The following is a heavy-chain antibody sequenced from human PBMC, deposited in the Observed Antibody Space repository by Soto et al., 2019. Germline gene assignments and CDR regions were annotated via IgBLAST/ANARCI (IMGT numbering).Heavy chain of an antibody. J-gene: IGHJ4*02. Sequence: QVQLVQSGAEVKKPGSSVKVSCKASGGTFGSYAFSWVRQAPGQGLGWMGGFIPVSGAAHYAQKFQGRDTITADESTSTAYMELSSLSSQDTAVYYCATALGCRSTSCTLDYWGQGTRVIVSS. CDR3: ATALGCRSTSCTLDY. V-gene: IGHV1-69*01. CDR2: FIPVSGAA. CDR1: GGTFGSYA. D-gene: IGHD2-2*01.